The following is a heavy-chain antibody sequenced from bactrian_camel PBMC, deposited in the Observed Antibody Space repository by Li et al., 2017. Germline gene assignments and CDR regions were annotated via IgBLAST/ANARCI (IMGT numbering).Heavy chain of an antibody. J-gene: IGHJ4*01. D-gene: IGHD3*01. CDR2: INTDGST. V-gene: IGHV3S1*01. Sequence: HVQLVESGGGSVQAGGSLRLSCTVSGVTFSNYCMGWFRQAPGKGVEWISTINTDGSTHYRDSVKGRFTISGDNAKNTLYLQLNSLKTEDTAMYYCSNGNGNPKGQGTQVTVS. CDR1: GVTFSNYC.